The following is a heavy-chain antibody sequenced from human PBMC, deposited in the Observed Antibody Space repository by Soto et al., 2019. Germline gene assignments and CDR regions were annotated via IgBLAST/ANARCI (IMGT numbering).Heavy chain of an antibody. Sequence: EVQLLESGGDLVQPGGSLRLSCAASGFSVSRYAMSWVRQVPGRGLEWVSTVSGGGDDTYYAGSVKGRFTISRDNSKNTLYLQMDSLRADDTAVYYCAKSSVVRGQDYLYFYYMDVWGKGTTVTVSS. CDR1: GFSVSRYA. J-gene: IGHJ6*03. V-gene: IGHV3-23*01. CDR2: VSGGGDDT. CDR3: AKSSVVRGQDYLYFYYMDV. D-gene: IGHD3-10*02.